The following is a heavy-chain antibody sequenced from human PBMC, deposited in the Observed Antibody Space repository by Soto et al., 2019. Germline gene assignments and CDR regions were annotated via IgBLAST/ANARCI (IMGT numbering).Heavy chain of an antibody. CDR3: ARGGGPYVWFNEF. Sequence: QEQLVQSGPEVKKPGPSVKVSCKDSGGLFSSFAISWVRQAPGQGLEWLGGIIPVFGTTNYAEKFQDRVTITADESTNTAYMELSSLTSGDTAMYYCARGGGPYVWFNEFWGQGTLVTVSS. J-gene: IGHJ4*02. CDR2: IIPVFGTT. D-gene: IGHD3-16*01. V-gene: IGHV1-69*01. CDR1: GGLFSSFA.